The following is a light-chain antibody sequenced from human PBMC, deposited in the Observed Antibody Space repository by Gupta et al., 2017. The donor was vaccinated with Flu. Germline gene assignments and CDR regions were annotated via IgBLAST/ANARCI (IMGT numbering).Light chain of an antibody. CDR1: SIGSKS. CDR2: DDN. CDR3: QVWDSVSDHYV. J-gene: IGLJ1*01. Sequence: SYVLTPPPSVSVAPGQTARITCAGNSIGSKSVHWYQQKPGQAPVLVVYDDNDRPSGIPERFSGSNSGNMATLTISRVEAGDEADYYCQVWDSVSDHYVFGSGTEVTVL. V-gene: IGLV3-21*02.